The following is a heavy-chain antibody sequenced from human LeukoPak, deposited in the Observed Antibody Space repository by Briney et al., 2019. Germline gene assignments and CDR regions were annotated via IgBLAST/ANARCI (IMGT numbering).Heavy chain of an antibody. V-gene: IGHV1-2*02. CDR2: INPNSGGT. J-gene: IGHJ6*04. Sequence: ASVKVSCKASGYTFTGYYMHWVRQAPGQGLEWMGWINPNSGGTNYAQKFQGRVTMTRDTSISTAYMELSRLRSDDTAVYYCARSDSSSKAMDVWGKGTTVTVSS. D-gene: IGHD6-13*01. CDR3: ARSDSSSKAMDV. CDR1: GYTFTGYY.